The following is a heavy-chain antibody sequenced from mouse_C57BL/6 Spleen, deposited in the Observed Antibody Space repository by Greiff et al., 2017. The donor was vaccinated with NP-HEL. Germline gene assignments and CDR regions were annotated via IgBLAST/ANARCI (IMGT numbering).Heavy chain of an antibody. V-gene: IGHV1-18*01. Sequence: VQLQQSGPELVKPGASVKIPCKASGYTFTDYNMDWVKQSHGKSLEWIGDINPNNGGTIYNQKFKGKATLTVDKSSSTAYMELRSLTSEDTAVYYCARAGSKRRYYAMDYWGQGTSVTVSS. J-gene: IGHJ4*01. D-gene: IGHD1-1*01. CDR2: INPNNGGT. CDR1: GYTFTDYN. CDR3: ARAGSKRRYYAMDY.